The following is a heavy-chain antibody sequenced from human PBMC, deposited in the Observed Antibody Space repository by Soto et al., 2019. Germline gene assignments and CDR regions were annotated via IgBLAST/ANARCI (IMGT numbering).Heavy chain of an antibody. CDR3: ARQDYSNYRGGMDV. CDR1: GYSFTSHW. Sequence: GESLKISCKTSGYSFTSHWIAWVRQMPGKGLEWMGIIYPSDSDIRYRPSFQGQVTISVDKSISAAYLQWSSLKASDTATYYCARQDYSNYRGGMDVWGQGTTVTVSS. J-gene: IGHJ6*02. D-gene: IGHD2-2*01. CDR2: IYPSDSDI. V-gene: IGHV5-51*01.